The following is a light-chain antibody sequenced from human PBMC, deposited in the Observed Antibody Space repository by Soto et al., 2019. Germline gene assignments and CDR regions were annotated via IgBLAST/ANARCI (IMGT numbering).Light chain of an antibody. CDR3: QQSYSTPPT. CDR1: QSISSY. Sequence: DIQLTQSPSSLTASVGVRVTITCRASQSISSYLNWYQQKPGKAPKLLIYAASSLQSGVPSRFSGSGSGTDFTLTISSLQPEDFATYYCQQSYSTPPTFGQGTKVDIK. V-gene: IGKV1-39*01. J-gene: IGKJ1*01. CDR2: AAS.